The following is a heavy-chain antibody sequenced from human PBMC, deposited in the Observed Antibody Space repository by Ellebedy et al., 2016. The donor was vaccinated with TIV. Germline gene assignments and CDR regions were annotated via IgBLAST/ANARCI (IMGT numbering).Heavy chain of an antibody. Sequence: GESLKISXAASGFTFSSYNMNWVRQAPGKGLEWVSSITSSSSHIYYADSVRGRFTISRDNAKNSLYLQMNSLRAEDTAVYYCARDPYSGAYYSYYYYYMDVWGKGTMVIVSS. V-gene: IGHV3-21*01. J-gene: IGHJ6*03. CDR3: ARDPYSGAYYSYYYYYMDV. CDR1: GFTFSSYN. D-gene: IGHD1-26*01. CDR2: ITSSSSHI.